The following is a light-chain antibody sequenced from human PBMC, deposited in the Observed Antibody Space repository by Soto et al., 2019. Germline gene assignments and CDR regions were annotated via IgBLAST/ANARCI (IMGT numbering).Light chain of an antibody. CDR3: QQRNSYPIT. CDR2: TAS. V-gene: IGKV1-9*01. CDR1: QGISSY. Sequence: DIPLTQSPSFLSASVGDRVTITCRASQGISSYLAWYQQKPGKAPNLLIHTASTLQSGVPSRFSGSGSVTEFTLTISSLQPEDFATYYCQQRNSYPITFGQGTRLEIK. J-gene: IGKJ5*01.